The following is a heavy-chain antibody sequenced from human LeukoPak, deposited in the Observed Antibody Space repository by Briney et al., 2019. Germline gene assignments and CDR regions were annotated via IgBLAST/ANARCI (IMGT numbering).Heavy chain of an antibody. Sequence: SQTLSLTCTVSGVSISSDSYYWSWIRQPAGKGLEWIGRFYTSGTTNYNPSLKSRVTISVDTSKNQFSLKLRSVTAADTALYYCARSELSCSGGSCPTRYAFDIWGQGTVVTASS. CDR3: ARSELSCSGGSCPTRYAFDI. CDR1: GVSISSDSYY. D-gene: IGHD2-15*01. CDR2: FYTSGTT. J-gene: IGHJ3*02. V-gene: IGHV4-61*02.